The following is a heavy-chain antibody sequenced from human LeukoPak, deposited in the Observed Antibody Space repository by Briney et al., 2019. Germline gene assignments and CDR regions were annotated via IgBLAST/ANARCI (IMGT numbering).Heavy chain of an antibody. V-gene: IGHV1-69*05. Sequence: ASVKVSCKASGGTLSSYAISWVRQAPGHGLEWMGGTIPIFGTANYAQKFQGRVTITTDESTSTAYMELSSLRPEDTAVYYCARAPSSEGVTYYMDVWGKRTTATVPS. CDR1: GGTLSSYA. CDR2: TIPIFGTA. J-gene: IGHJ6*03. CDR3: ARAPSSEGVTYYMDV. D-gene: IGHD4-23*01.